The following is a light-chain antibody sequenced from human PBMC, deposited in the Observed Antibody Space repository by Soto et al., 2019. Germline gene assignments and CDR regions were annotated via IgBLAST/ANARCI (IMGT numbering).Light chain of an antibody. V-gene: IGLV2-8*01. Sequence: QSVLTQPPSASGSPGQSVTVSCTGTSTDVGGYNSVSWYQQHPGKAPKLIIHEVDKRPSGVPDRFSGSKSGNTASMTVFGQHDDDAAEYFCSSYAGSDILLFGGGTKLTFL. CDR3: SSYAGSDILL. CDR1: STDVGGYNS. CDR2: EVD. J-gene: IGLJ2*01.